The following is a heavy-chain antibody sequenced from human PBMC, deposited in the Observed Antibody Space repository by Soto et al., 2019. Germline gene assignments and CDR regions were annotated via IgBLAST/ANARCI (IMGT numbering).Heavy chain of an antibody. CDR1: GGSISSSSYY. CDR3: GLGSGIGGYYHYYGMDV. CDR2: IYYSGST. J-gene: IGHJ6*02. Sequence: PSETLSLTCTVSGGSISSSSYYWGWIRQPPGKGLEWIGSIYYSGSTYYNPSLKSRVTISVDTSKNQFSLKLSSVTAADTAVYYCGLGSGIGGYYHYYGMDVRAQRATVPVS. D-gene: IGHD3-10*01. V-gene: IGHV4-39*01.